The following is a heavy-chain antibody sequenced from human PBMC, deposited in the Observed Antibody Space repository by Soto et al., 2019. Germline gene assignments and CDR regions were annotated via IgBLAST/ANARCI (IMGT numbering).Heavy chain of an antibody. CDR1: GFIFSGYA. Sequence: QVQLVESGGGVVQPGGSLRLSCAASGFIFSGYAMHWVRQAPGQGLEWVAVISYDGNTQYYADSVKGRFTVSRDNSNNILYVEMNNLRDEDTAMYYCAKETNAYEINFWGQGTLVTVSP. D-gene: IGHD3-9*01. CDR2: ISYDGNTQ. V-gene: IGHV3-30-3*01. J-gene: IGHJ4*02. CDR3: AKETNAYEINF.